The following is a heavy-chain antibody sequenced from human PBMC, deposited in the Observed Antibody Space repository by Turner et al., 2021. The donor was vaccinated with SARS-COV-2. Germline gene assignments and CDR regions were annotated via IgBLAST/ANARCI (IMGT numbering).Heavy chain of an antibody. D-gene: IGHD6-13*01. Sequence: EVQLVESGGGLVQPGGSLRLSCAASGCTFSSYWMHWVRQAPGKGLVWVSRINSDGSSTSYADSVKGRFTISRDNAKNTLYLQMNSLRAEDTAVYYCARVGIAAAGPTFYYYYYGMDVWGQGTTVTVSS. CDR3: ARVGIAAAGPTFYYYYYGMDV. CDR1: GCTFSSYW. J-gene: IGHJ6*02. CDR2: INSDGSST. V-gene: IGHV3-74*01.